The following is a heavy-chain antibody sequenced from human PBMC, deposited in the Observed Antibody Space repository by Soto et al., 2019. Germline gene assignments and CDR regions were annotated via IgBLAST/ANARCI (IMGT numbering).Heavy chain of an antibody. CDR2: INYSGRT. J-gene: IGHJ4*02. Sequence: QVQLQQWGAGLLKPSETLSLTCAVHGGSFSDYYWSWIRQPPGKGLEWIGEINYSGRTNYNPSLKGRVTISVDPSKDPVPLALSPITAAETAGYYCARAGHPFGYWGPGISVTVSS. V-gene: IGHV4-34*01. CDR3: ARAGHPFGY. CDR1: GGSFSDYY.